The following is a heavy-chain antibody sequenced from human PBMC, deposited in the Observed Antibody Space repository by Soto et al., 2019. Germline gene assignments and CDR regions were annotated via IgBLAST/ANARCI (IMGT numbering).Heavy chain of an antibody. J-gene: IGHJ4*02. V-gene: IGHV3-23*01. Sequence: EVQLLESGGGLVQPGGSLRLSCAASGFTFSSYAMTWVRQAPGKGLEWVSAISGSGGSTYYADSVKGRFTISRDNSKNTRYLQRNSLRAGDTAVYYCAKDTGLGGTGSLCFDYWGQGTLVTVSS. CDR2: ISGSGGST. CDR3: AKDTGLGGTGSLCFDY. CDR1: GFTFSSYA. D-gene: IGHD1-1*01.